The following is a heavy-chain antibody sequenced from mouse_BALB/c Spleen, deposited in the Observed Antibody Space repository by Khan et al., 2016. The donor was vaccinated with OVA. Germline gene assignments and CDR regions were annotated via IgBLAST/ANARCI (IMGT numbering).Heavy chain of an antibody. D-gene: IGHD2-4*01. CDR3: ASRDYDTMDD. J-gene: IGHJ4*01. V-gene: IGHV9-2-1*01. CDR1: GYTFTDYS. CDR2: INTETGEP. Sequence: QVQLQQSGPELKKPGETVKISCKASGYTFTDYSMHWVKQAPGKGLKWMGWINTETGEPTYADDFKGRFAFSLENSASTAYLQLNNLKNEDTATYFCASRDYDTMDDWGQGTSVTVSS.